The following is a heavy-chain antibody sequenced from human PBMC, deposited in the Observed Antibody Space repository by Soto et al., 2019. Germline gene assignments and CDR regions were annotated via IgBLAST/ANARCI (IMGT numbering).Heavy chain of an antibody. CDR1: GFTFTSSA. V-gene: IGHV1-58*01. J-gene: IGHJ6*02. Sequence: SVKVSCKASGFTFTSSAVQWVRQARGQRLEWIGWIVVGSGITNYAQKFQERVTITRDMSTSTAYMELSSLRSEDTAVYYCAAGGYGGNSGYYYYGMDVWGQGTTVTVSS. CDR3: AAGGYGGNSGYYYYGMDV. D-gene: IGHD4-17*01. CDR2: IVVGSGIT.